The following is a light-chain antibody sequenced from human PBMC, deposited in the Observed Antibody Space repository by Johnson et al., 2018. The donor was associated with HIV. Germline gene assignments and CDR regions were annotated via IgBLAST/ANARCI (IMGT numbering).Light chain of an antibody. J-gene: IGLJ1*01. Sequence: QFVLTQPPSVSAAPGQRVNISCSGHSSNIENYFVSWYQQLPGAAPRLLIYEAYKRPSGIPDRFSGSKSGASATLGITGLQTGDEADYYCGVWDASLSPHYVFGTGTTITVL. CDR2: EAY. V-gene: IGLV1-51*02. CDR1: SSNIENYF. CDR3: GVWDASLSPHYV.